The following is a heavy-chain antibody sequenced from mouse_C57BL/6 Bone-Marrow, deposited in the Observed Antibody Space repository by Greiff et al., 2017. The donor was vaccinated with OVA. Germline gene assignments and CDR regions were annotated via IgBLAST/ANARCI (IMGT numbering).Heavy chain of an antibody. CDR2: IYPRSGNT. CDR1: GYTFTSYG. V-gene: IGHV1-81*01. J-gene: IGHJ3*01. D-gene: IGHD2-4*01. Sequence: QVQLQQSGAELARPGASVKLSCKASGYTFTSYGISWVKQRTGQGLEWIGEIYPRSGNTYYNEKFKGKATLTADKSSSTAYMELRSLTSDDSAVYVCARYDYDEAWFAYWGQGTLVTVSA. CDR3: ARYDYDEAWFAY.